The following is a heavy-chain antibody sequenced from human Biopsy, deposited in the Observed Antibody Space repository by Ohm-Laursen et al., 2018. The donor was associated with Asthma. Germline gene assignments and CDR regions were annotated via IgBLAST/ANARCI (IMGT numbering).Heavy chain of an antibody. V-gene: IGHV4-61*01. CDR1: GGSVSSGSYY. Sequence: TLSLTCAVSGGSVSSGSYYWSWLRQPPGKGLAWGSYISYSGSTDYNPSLKSRLTISMDTSKNQFSLKLSSVTAADTAVYYCARVPTTLRYFDLWGRGTLVTVSS. D-gene: IGHD2-15*01. CDR2: ISYSGST. CDR3: ARVPTTLRYFDL. J-gene: IGHJ2*01.